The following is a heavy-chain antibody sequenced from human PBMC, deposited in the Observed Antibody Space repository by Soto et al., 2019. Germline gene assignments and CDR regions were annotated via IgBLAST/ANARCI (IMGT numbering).Heavy chain of an antibody. D-gene: IGHD6-13*01. CDR2: INKDGSEK. V-gene: IGHV3-7*03. CDR1: GFTFSSGYTFSSFW. CDR3: VIDRRVEPGFSY. J-gene: IGHJ4*02. Sequence: VQLVESGGGSVQPGGSLRLSCAASGFTFSSGYTFSSFWMSWVRQPPGKGLEWVANINKDGSEKYYMDSVKGRFTNSRGNGKNSLYLQMDSLRADDTAIYYCVIDRRVEPGFSYWGQGTLVTAPS.